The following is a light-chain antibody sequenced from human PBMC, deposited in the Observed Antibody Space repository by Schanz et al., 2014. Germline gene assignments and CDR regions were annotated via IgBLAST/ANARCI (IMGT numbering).Light chain of an antibody. CDR2: AAS. V-gene: IGKV1-39*01. CDR3: QQSYRTPPT. CDR1: QSITTY. J-gene: IGKJ1*01. Sequence: DIQMTQSPSSLSASVGDRVTITCRASQSITTYLNWYQQKPGKAPKLLIYAASSLQSGVPSRFSGSGSGTDFTLTISSLQPEDFATYYCQQSYRTPPTFGQRTKAEIK.